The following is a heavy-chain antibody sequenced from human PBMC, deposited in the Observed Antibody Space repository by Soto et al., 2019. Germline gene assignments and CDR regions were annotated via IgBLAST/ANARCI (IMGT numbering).Heavy chain of an antibody. J-gene: IGHJ5*02. D-gene: IGHD6-13*01. CDR3: AREQLVQSWFDP. Sequence: PSETLSLTCSVSGDSMSSGTYHWDWIRQPPGKGLEWIGTIYYSGTTHYNPSLKSRVTISVDTPKSQFFLKLSSVTAADTAVYYCAREQLVQSWFDPWGQGTLDTVSS. CDR1: GDSMSSGTYH. V-gene: IGHV4-39*07. CDR2: IYYSGTT.